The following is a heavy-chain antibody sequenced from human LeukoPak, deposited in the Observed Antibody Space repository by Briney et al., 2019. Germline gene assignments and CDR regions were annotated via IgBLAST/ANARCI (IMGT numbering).Heavy chain of an antibody. J-gene: IGHJ6*04. CDR2: IQYDGNTI. D-gene: IGHD3-10*02. CDR1: GFTFGDYA. CDR3: AELGITMIGGV. V-gene: IGHV3-30*02. Sequence: GGSLRLSCTASGFTFGDYAMTWVRQAPGKGLEWVAFIQYDGNTIFYADSVKGRFTISRDNSKNSLYLQMNSLRAEDTAVYYCAELGITMIGGVWGKGTTVTISS.